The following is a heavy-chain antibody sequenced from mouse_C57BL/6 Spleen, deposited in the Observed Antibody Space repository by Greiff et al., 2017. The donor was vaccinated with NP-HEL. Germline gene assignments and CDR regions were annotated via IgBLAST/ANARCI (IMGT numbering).Heavy chain of an antibody. CDR3: ASPIYYDSFDY. D-gene: IGHD2-4*01. CDR1: GYSFTSYY. Sequence: QVQLQQSGPELVKPGASVKISCKASGYSFTSYYIHWVKQRPGQGLEWIGWIYPGSGNTKYNEKFKGKATLTADTSSSTAYMQLSSLTSEDSAVYYCASPIYYDSFDYWGQGTTLTVSS. J-gene: IGHJ2*01. CDR2: IYPGSGNT. V-gene: IGHV1-66*01.